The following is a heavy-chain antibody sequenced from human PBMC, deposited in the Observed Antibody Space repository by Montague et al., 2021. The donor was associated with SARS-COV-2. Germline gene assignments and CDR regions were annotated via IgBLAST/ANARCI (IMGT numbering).Heavy chain of an antibody. CDR3: ARGGFYCFDS. CDR1: GFTFSNSW. CDR2: IKYDGSEK. D-gene: IGHD5-12*01. V-gene: IGHV3-7*01. Sequence: SLRLSCAASGFTFSNSWMNWVRQAPGKGLEWVANIKYDGSEKSYVDSVKGRFTISRGNAKNSLYLQMNGLRVEDTAVYYCARGGFYCFDSWGQGTLVTVSS. J-gene: IGHJ4*02.